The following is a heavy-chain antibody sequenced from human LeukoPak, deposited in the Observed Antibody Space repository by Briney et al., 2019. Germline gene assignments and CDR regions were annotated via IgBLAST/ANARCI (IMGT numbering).Heavy chain of an antibody. CDR1: GGSISRYY. J-gene: IGHJ4*02. CDR3: ARTKSLWYSFDS. Sequence: SVTLSLTCTVSGGSISRYYWSWIREPPGKGLEWIGYIYYTGSTNYNPFLKSRVTISIDKSNNQFSLKLSSVTAADTAVYYCARTKSLWYSFDSWGQGTLVTVSS. V-gene: IGHV4-59*08. D-gene: IGHD2-8*02. CDR2: IYYTGST.